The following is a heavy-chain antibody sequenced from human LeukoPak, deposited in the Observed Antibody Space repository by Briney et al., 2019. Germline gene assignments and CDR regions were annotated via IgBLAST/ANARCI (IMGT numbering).Heavy chain of an antibody. CDR3: XKVAGCGCXGGSCYCVDY. V-gene: IGHV3-23*01. CDR2: ISGSGGST. D-gene: IGHD2-15*01. J-gene: IGHJ4*02. CDR1: GFTFSSYA. Sequence: GGSLRPSCAASGFTFSSYAMSWVRQAPGKGLEWVSAISGSGGSTYYADSVKGRFTISRDNSKNTLYLQMNSLRAEDTAVYYXXKVAGCGCXGGSCYCVDYWGQGTLVTVSS.